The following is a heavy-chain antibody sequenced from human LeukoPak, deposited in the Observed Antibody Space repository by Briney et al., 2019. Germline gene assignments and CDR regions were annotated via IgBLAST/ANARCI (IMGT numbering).Heavy chain of an antibody. D-gene: IGHD2-2*01. CDR3: ARAGVPATATGHYFDY. V-gene: IGHV1-69*13. Sequence: SVKVSCKASGGTFSSYAISWVRQAPGQGLEWMGGIIPIFGTANYAQKFQGRVTVTADESTSTAYMELSSLRSEDTAVYYCARAGVPATATGHYFDYWGQGTLVTVSS. J-gene: IGHJ4*02. CDR1: GGTFSSYA. CDR2: IIPIFGTA.